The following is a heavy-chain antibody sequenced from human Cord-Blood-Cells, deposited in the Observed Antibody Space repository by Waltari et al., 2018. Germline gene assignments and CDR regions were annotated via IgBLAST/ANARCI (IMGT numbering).Heavy chain of an antibody. CDR1: GFTFSSYA. CDR2: ISYDGSNK. Sequence: QVQLVESGGGVVQPGRSLRLSCAASGFTFSSYAMHWVRQAPGKGLGWVEVISYDGSNKYYADAVKGRFTISRDNSKNTLYRQMNSLRAEDTAVYYCARGGSTSCYTQIDYWGQGTLVTVSS. V-gene: IGHV3-30-3*01. D-gene: IGHD2-2*02. J-gene: IGHJ4*02. CDR3: ARGGSTSCYTQIDY.